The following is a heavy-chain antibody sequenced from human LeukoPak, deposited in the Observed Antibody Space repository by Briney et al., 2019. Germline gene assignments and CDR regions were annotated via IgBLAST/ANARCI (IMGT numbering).Heavy chain of an antibody. CDR2: IYYSGST. D-gene: IGHD3-22*01. Sequence: PSETLSLTCTVSGGSISIYYWSWIRQPPGKGLEWIGYIYYSGSTNYNPSLKSRVTISVDTSKNQFSLKLSSVTAADTAVYYCARGGDSSGYYYPVFDYWGQGTLVTVSS. V-gene: IGHV4-59*01. CDR3: ARGGDSSGYYYPVFDY. CDR1: GGSISIYY. J-gene: IGHJ4*02.